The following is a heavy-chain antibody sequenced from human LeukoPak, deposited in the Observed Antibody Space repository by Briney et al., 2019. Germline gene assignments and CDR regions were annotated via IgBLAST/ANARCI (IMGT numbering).Heavy chain of an antibody. CDR3: ANPLVGATGFFDY. Sequence: GGSLRLSCTASGFTFGNYAMSWVRQAPGKGLEWVSAISGSGGSTYYADSVKGRFTISRDNSKNTLYLQMNSLRAEDTAVYYCANPLVGATGFFDYWGQGTLVTVSS. CDR1: GFTFGNYA. D-gene: IGHD1-26*01. J-gene: IGHJ4*02. V-gene: IGHV3-23*01. CDR2: ISGSGGST.